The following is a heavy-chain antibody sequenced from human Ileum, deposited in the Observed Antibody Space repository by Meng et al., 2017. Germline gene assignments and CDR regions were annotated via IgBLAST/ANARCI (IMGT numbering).Heavy chain of an antibody. Sequence: QVQVQEWGPGLVEPPGTRSLTCAVSGRSISSGDWWSWGRQPPGKGLEWIAEMNLGGSPKYNPSLKSRVSMSVDKSNDQLSLQLTSVTAADTAVYYCTRVFDSWGQGTLVTVSS. V-gene: IGHV4-4*03. CDR2: MNLGGSP. CDR3: TRVFDS. CDR1: GRSISSGDW. J-gene: IGHJ4*02.